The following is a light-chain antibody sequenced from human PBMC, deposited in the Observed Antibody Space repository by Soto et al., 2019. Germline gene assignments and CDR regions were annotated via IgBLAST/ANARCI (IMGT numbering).Light chain of an antibody. J-gene: IGKJ1*01. CDR2: DTS. Sequence: EIVLTQSPGTLSLSPGERATLSCRASQSVRDSYLAWYQQKPGQAPSLLLYDTSTRATGIPDRFSGSGSGTDFALTISRVEPEDFAVYFCQQYGSSPGTFGQGTKVDIK. CDR3: QQYGSSPGT. V-gene: IGKV3-20*01. CDR1: QSVRDSY.